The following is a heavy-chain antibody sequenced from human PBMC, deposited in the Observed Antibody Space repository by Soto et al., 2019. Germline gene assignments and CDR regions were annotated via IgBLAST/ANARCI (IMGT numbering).Heavy chain of an antibody. Sequence: SETLSLTCAVYGGSFSGYYWSWIRQPPGKGLEWIGEINHSGSTNYNPSLKSRVTISVDTSKNQFSLKLSSVTVADTALYYCACGGSIVVATRRLMDVWGKGSTVIVSS. V-gene: IGHV4-34*01. CDR3: ACGGSIVVATRRLMDV. CDR1: GGSFSGYY. CDR2: INHSGST. D-gene: IGHD3-22*01. J-gene: IGHJ6*03.